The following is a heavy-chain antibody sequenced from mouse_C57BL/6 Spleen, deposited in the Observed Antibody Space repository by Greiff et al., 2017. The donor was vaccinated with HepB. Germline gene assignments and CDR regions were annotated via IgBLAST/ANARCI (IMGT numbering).Heavy chain of an antibody. CDR2: ISSKSSNYET. Sequence: DVKLVESGGGLVQPKGSLKLSCAASGFTFNTYAMHWVRQAPGKGLEWVARISSKSSNYETYYADSVKDRFTISRDDSQSMLYLQMNNLKTEDTAMYYCVIDPYDYGAMDYWGQGTSVTVSS. CDR3: VIDPYDYGAMDY. V-gene: IGHV10-3*01. CDR1: GFTFNTYA. D-gene: IGHD2-4*01. J-gene: IGHJ4*01.